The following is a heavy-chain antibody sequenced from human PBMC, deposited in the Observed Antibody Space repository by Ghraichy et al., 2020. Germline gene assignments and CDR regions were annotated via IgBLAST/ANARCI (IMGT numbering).Heavy chain of an antibody. CDR2: INAGNGNT. CDR3: ASQTVTTLDYYYYYMDV. J-gene: IGHJ6*03. V-gene: IGHV1-3*01. Sequence: ASVKVSCKASGYTFTSYAMHWVRQAPGQRLEWMGWINAGNGNTKYSQKFQGRVTITRDTSASTAYMELSSLRSEDTAVYYCASQTVTTLDYYYYYMDVWGKGTTVTVSS. CDR1: GYTFTSYA. D-gene: IGHD4-17*01.